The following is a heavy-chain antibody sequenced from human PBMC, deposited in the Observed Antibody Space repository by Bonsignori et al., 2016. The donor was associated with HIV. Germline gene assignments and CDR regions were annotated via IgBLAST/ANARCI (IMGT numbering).Heavy chain of an antibody. CDR2: IRSFALGETR. CDR3: AREPNYYDSTGSYQFYFDY. J-gene: IGHJ4*02. Sequence: EVQLVESGGGLVQPGRSLTLSCSGSGFTFDDYSMSWVRQAPGKGLEWVGLIRSFALGETRRYAASVKGRFTISRDDSKNIAYLQMDSLKTEDTAVYYCAREPNYYDSTGSYQFYFDYWGPGTLVTVSS. D-gene: IGHD3-22*01. V-gene: IGHV3-49*04. CDR1: GFTFDDYS.